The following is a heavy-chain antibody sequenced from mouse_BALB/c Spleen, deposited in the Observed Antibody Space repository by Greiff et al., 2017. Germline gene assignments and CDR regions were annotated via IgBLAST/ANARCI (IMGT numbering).Heavy chain of an antibody. J-gene: IGHJ3*01. CDR1: GYTFTDYA. D-gene: IGHD4-1*01. CDR3: ARGGNWDVPFAY. CDR2: ISTYYGDA. Sequence: VQLQQSGAELVRPGVSVKISCKGSGYTFTDYAMHWVKQSHAKSLEWIGVISTYYGDASYNKKFKGKATMTVDKSSSTAYMELARLTSEDSAIYYCARGGNWDVPFAYWGQGTLVTVSA. V-gene: IGHV1S137*01.